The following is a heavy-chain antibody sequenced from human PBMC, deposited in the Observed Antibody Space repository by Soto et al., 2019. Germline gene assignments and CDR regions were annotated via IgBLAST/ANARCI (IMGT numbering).Heavy chain of an antibody. CDR1: GYSFTSYW. V-gene: IGHV5-51*01. Sequence: GESLKISCKGSGYSFTSYWIGWVRQMPGKGLEWMGIIYPGDSDTRYSPSFQGQVTISADKSISTAYLQWSSLKASDTAMYYCATSYYYDSSGYYSALGAFDIWGQGTMVTVSS. CDR3: ATSYYYDSSGYYSALGAFDI. J-gene: IGHJ3*02. D-gene: IGHD3-22*01. CDR2: IYPGDSDT.